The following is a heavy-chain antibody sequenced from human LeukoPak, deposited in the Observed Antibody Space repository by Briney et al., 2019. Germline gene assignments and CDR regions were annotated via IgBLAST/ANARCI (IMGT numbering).Heavy chain of an antibody. CDR2: INPNSGGT. J-gene: IGHJ6*02. CDR3: ARGRAYDFWSGYYISDLSGMDV. D-gene: IGHD3-3*01. Sequence: ASVTVSCTASGYTFSGYYMHWVRQAPGQGLEWMGWINPNSGGTNYAQKFQGWATMTRDTSISTAYMELSRLRSDDTAVYYCARGRAYDFWSGYYISDLSGMDVWGQGTTVTVSS. CDR1: GYTFSGYY. V-gene: IGHV1-2*04.